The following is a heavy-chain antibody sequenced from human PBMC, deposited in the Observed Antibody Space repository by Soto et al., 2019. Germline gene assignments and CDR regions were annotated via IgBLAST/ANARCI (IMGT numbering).Heavy chain of an antibody. V-gene: IGHV1-69*13. D-gene: IGHD3-16*01. CDR3: ARPYERNGFDL. Sequence: SVKVSCKASGCTFSSYAMSWVRQAPGQGLEWMGGIIPIFGTANYAQKFQGRVTITGDESTSTAYMDLSSLRSEDTAVYYCARPYERNGFDLWGHGTPVTVSS. CDR1: GCTFSSYA. J-gene: IGHJ3*01. CDR2: IIPIFGTA.